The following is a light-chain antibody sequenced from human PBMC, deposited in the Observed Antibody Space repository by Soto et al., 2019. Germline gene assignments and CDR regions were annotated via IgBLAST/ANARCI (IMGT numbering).Light chain of an antibody. V-gene: IGKV1-5*03. CDR2: KPS. J-gene: IGKJ2*01. Sequence: DIQMTQSPSTLSASVGDRVTITCRASQSISSWLAWYQQKPGKAPTLLIYKPSSLESGVPSRFSGSGSGTEFTLTISSLQPDDFATYYCQQYNSYSYTFGQGTKLEIK. CDR3: QQYNSYSYT. CDR1: QSISSW.